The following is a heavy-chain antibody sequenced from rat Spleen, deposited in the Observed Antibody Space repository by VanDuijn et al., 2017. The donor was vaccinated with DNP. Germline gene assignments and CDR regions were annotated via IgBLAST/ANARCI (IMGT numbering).Heavy chain of an antibody. CDR3: ARDRGYFSYYFDY. V-gene: IGHV5-25*01. CDR2: ISSDVTNT. CDR1: GFSFSNYH. J-gene: IGHJ2*01. D-gene: IGHD1-4*01. Sequence: EVQLVESGGGLVRPGRSLKLSCAASGFSFSNYHMAWVRQAPTKGLEWVASISSDVTNTYYGNSVKGRFTIPRDNAKRSLYLQMDSLRSEDTATYYCARDRGYFSYYFDYWGQGVMVTVSS.